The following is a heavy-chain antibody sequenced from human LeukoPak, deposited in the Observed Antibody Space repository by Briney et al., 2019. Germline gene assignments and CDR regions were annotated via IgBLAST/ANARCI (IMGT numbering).Heavy chain of an antibody. Sequence: ASVKVSCKASGGTFSSYAISWVRQAPGQGLEWMGGIIPIFGTANYAQKFQGRVTITADESTSTACMELSSLRSEDTAVYYCARGPSDSSSSSYYYMDVWGKGTTVTVSS. D-gene: IGHD6-6*01. CDR2: IIPIFGTA. CDR1: GGTFSSYA. J-gene: IGHJ6*03. V-gene: IGHV1-69*13. CDR3: ARGPSDSSSSSYYYMDV.